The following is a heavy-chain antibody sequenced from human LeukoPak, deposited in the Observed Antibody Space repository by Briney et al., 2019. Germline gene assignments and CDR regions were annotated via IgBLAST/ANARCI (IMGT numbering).Heavy chain of an antibody. D-gene: IGHD3-22*01. V-gene: IGHV1-69*05. CDR1: GGTFSSYA. CDR2: IIPIFGTA. Sequence: SVKDSCKASGGTFSSYAISWVRQAPGQGREWMGGIIPIFGTANYAQKFQGRVTITTDESTSTAYMELSSLRSEDTAVYYCARLRGNYYDSSGYYGIDAFDIWGQGTMVTVSS. J-gene: IGHJ3*02. CDR3: ARLRGNYYDSSGYYGIDAFDI.